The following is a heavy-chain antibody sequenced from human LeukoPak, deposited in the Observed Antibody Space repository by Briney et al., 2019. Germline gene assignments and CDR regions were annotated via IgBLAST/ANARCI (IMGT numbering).Heavy chain of an antibody. CDR1: GFIFSSYG. V-gene: IGHV3-23*01. CDR3: AKDQLNRFCSGGSCSITHDS. D-gene: IGHD2-15*01. Sequence: SGGSLRLSCAASGFIFSSYGMSWVRQAPGQGLEWVSAISGSVRSTYYSDSVKGRFTISKDTSKNTLYLQMNSLRAEDTAIYYCAKDQLNRFCSGGSCSITHDSWGQGTLVTVSS. CDR2: ISGSVRST. J-gene: IGHJ4*02.